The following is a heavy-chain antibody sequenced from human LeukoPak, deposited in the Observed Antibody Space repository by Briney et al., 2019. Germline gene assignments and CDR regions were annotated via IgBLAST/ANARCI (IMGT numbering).Heavy chain of an antibody. V-gene: IGHV3-7*01. J-gene: IGHJ4*02. CDR3: ARVARYGDYIGGSDY. CDR1: GFTFSSYW. D-gene: IGHD4-17*01. CDR2: IKEDGSET. Sequence: PGGSLRLSCAASGFTFSSYWMHWVRQAPGKGLERVANIKEDGSETYYVDSVKGRFTISRDNAKNSLYLQMTSLRDDDTAVYYCARVARYGDYIGGSDYWGQGALVTASS.